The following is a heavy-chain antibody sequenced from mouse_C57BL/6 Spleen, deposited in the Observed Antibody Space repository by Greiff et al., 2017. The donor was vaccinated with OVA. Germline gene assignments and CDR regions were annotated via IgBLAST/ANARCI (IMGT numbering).Heavy chain of an antibody. D-gene: IGHD3-2*02. J-gene: IGHJ2*01. CDR3: ARRRLYPFAY. V-gene: IGHV1-26*01. CDR2: INPNNGGT. Sequence: EVQLQQSGPELVKPGASVKISCKASGYTFTDYYMNWVKQSHGKSLEWIGDINPNNGGTSYNQKFKGKATLTVDKSSSTAYMELRSLTSEDSAVYYCARRRLYPFAYWGQGTTLTVSS. CDR1: GYTFTDYY.